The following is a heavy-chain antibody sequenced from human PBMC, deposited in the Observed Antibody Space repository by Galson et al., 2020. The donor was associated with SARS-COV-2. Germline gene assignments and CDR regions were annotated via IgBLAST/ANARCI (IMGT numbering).Heavy chain of an antibody. Sequence: GGSLRLSCAASGFTFSSYAMSWVRQAPGKGLEWVSAISGSGGSTYYADSVKGRFTISRDNSKNTLYLQMNSLRAEDTAVYYCAKAGLDCSSTSCYGTYYYYYGMDVWGQGTTVTVSS. D-gene: IGHD2-2*01. CDR2: ISGSGGST. V-gene: IGHV3-23*01. CDR3: AKAGLDCSSTSCYGTYYYYYGMDV. CDR1: GFTFSSYA. J-gene: IGHJ6*02.